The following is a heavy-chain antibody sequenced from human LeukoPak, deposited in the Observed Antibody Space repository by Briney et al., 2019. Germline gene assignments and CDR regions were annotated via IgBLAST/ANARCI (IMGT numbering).Heavy chain of an antibody. CDR3: ARDSGDRTVDY. CDR2: INSDGSGT. V-gene: IGHV3-74*01. Sequence: PGGSLRLSCVASGFSFSSYWMHWVRQDPGKGLVWVSRINSDGSGTKYADFVKGRFTISRDNTKNSLYLQMNSLRAEDTAVYYCARDSGDRTVDYWGQGTLVTVSS. J-gene: IGHJ4*02. D-gene: IGHD3-10*01. CDR1: GFSFSSYW.